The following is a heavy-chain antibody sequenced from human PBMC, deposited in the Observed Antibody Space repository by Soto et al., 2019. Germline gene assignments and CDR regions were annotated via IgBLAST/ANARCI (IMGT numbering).Heavy chain of an antibody. CDR1: GFTFSSYT. D-gene: IGHD4-17*01. J-gene: IGHJ6*02. Sequence: GGSLRLSCAASGFTFSSYTMNWVRQAPGRGLEWVSSIGTSSSYIYYADSVKGRFTISRDNAKNSLFLQMNSLRADDTAVYYCARDSVRDYLYYYYGMDLWGQGTTVTVSS. V-gene: IGHV3-21*01. CDR2: IGTSSSYI. CDR3: ARDSVRDYLYYYYGMDL.